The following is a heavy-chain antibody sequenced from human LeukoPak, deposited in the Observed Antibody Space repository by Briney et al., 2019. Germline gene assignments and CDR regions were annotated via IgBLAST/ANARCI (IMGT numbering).Heavy chain of an antibody. Sequence: GGSLRLSCAASGFTFDDYAMHWVRQAPGKGLEWVSGISWNSGSIGYADSVKGRFTISRDNAKNSLYLQMNSLRAEDAALYYCAIYYDSSGYYEGSFDYWGQGTLVTVSS. CDR1: GFTFDDYA. CDR3: AIYYDSSGYYEGSFDY. CDR2: ISWNSGSI. J-gene: IGHJ4*02. V-gene: IGHV3-9*01. D-gene: IGHD3-22*01.